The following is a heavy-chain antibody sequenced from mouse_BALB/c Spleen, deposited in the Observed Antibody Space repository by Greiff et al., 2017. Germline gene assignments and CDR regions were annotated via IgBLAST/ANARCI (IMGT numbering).Heavy chain of an antibody. V-gene: IGHV5-6-5*01. D-gene: IGHD1-1*01. CDR2: ISSGGST. CDR1: GFTFSSYA. J-gene: IGHJ4*01. Sequence: EVMLVESGGGLVKPGGSLKLSCAASGFTFSSYAMSWVRQTPEKRLEWVASISSGGSTYYPDSVKGRFTISRDNARNILYLQMSSLRSEDTAMYYCAREDYSYAMDYWGQGTSVTVAS. CDR3: AREDYSYAMDY.